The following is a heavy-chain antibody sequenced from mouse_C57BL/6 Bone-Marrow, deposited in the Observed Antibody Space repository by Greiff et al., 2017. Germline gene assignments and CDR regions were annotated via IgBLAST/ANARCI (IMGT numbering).Heavy chain of an antibody. CDR1: GFTFSSYA. Sequence: VESGGGLVKPGGSLKLSCAASGFTFSSYAMSWVRQTPEKRLEWVATISDGGSYTYYPDNVKGRFTISRDNAKNNLYLQMSHLKSEDTAMYYCARDKLGAWFAYWGQGTLVTVSA. V-gene: IGHV5-4*01. CDR2: ISDGGSYT. J-gene: IGHJ3*01. D-gene: IGHD3-3*01. CDR3: ARDKLGAWFAY.